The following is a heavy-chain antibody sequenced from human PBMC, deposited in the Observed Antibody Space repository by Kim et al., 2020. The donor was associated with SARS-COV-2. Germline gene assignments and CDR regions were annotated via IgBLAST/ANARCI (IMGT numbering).Heavy chain of an antibody. CDR1: GFTFSTSA. Sequence: GGSLRLSCAASGFTFSTSAMSWVRQAPGKGLEWVSAITTDGGRTSHADSVRGRFSISRDNPKNTVFLEMNSLRAEDTAVYYCATGHVTHHAHWGQGTLVTVSS. CDR2: ITTDGGRT. V-gene: IGHV3-23*01. CDR3: ATGHVTHHAH. J-gene: IGHJ4*02. D-gene: IGHD2-8*02.